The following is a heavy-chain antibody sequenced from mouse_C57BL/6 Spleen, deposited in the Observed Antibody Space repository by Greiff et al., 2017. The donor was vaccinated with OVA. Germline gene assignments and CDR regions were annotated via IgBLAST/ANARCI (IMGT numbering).Heavy chain of an antibody. CDR1: GFSFNTYA. J-gene: IGHJ3*01. CDR3: VSGDQREDGYPFAY. CDR2: IRSKSNNYAT. Sequence: GGGLVQPKGSLKLSCAASGFSFNTYAMNWVRQAPGKGLEWVARIRSKSNNYATYYADSVKDRFTISRDDSESMLYLQMNNLKTEDTAMYYCVSGDQREDGYPFAYWGQGTLVTVSA. V-gene: IGHV10-1*01. D-gene: IGHD2-3*01.